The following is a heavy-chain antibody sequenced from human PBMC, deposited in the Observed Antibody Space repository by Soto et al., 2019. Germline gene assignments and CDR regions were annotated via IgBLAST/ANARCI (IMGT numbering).Heavy chain of an antibody. CDR1: GSSTSSRSYY. V-gene: IGHV4-31*03. Sequence: PSELLSFTCTVSGSSTSSRSYYWSWIRQLPGKDLEWIEYISNSGSTYYNPSLNSRVNISVYTSKNQFSLRVSSVTAVAVAVYYCARGVYSNHVCWGQETLVTVCS. CDR2: ISNSGST. CDR3: ARGVYSNHVC. D-gene: IGHD4-4*01. J-gene: IGHJ4*02.